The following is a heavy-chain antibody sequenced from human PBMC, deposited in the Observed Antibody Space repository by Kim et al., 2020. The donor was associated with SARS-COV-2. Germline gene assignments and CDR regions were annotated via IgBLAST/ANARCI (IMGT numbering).Heavy chain of an antibody. Sequence: GGSLRLSCAASGFTFGDYAMHWVRQAPGKGLEWVSGISWNSGSIGYADSVKGRFTISRDNAKNSLYLQMNSLRAEDTALYYCAKELELPDWYFDLWGRGTLVTVSS. CDR1: GFTFGDYA. D-gene: IGHD1-7*01. CDR2: ISWNSGSI. CDR3: AKELELPDWYFDL. J-gene: IGHJ2*01. V-gene: IGHV3-9*01.